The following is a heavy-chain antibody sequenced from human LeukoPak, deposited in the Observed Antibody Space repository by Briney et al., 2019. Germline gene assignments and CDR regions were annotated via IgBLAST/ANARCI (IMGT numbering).Heavy chain of an antibody. J-gene: IGHJ4*02. D-gene: IGHD3-10*01. CDR1: GYSISSGYY. V-gene: IGHV4-38-2*02. CDR2: IYHSGST. CDR3: AGNYGSGSRNDY. Sequence: SETLSLTCTVSGYSISSGYYWGWIRQPPGKGLAWIGSIYHSGSTYYNPSLKRRVTISVDTSKNQFSLKLSSVTAADTAVYYCAGNYGSGSRNDYWGQGTLVTVSS.